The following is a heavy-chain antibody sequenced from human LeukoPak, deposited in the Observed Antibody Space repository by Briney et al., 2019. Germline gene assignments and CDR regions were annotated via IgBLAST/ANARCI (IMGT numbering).Heavy chain of an antibody. D-gene: IGHD1-14*01. CDR1: GFTFSNAW. J-gene: IGHJ4*02. CDR3: ARDTGFDY. V-gene: IGHV3-21*01. Sequence: PGGSLRLSCAASGFTFSNAWMSWVRQAPGKGLEWVSSISSSSSYIYYADSVKGRFTISRDNAKNSLYLQMNSLRAEDTAVYYCARDTGFDYWGQGTLVTVSS. CDR2: ISSSSSYI.